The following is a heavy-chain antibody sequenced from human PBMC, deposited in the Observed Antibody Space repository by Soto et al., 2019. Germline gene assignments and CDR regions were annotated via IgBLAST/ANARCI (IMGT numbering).Heavy chain of an antibody. D-gene: IGHD3-9*01. V-gene: IGHV3-30-3*01. CDR3: ARDVSGFEYFDL. CDR2: ISFNGINT. J-gene: IGHJ4*02. CDR1: GFLFSDYA. Sequence: PGGSLRLSCAASGFLFSDYAMHWVRQTPGRGPEWLALISFNGINTYYADSVEGRFTISRDNSKNTLYLQMSTLRAEDTAVYYCARDVSGFEYFDLWGQGTLVTVSS.